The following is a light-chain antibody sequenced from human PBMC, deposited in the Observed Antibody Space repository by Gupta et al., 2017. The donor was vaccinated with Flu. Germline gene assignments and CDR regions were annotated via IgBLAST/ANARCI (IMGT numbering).Light chain of an antibody. J-gene: IGKJ3*01. CDR2: LGS. V-gene: IGKV2-28*01. CDR1: QSLLQSDGYNY. Sequence: DVVMTQSPLSLPVNPGEPASISCRSSQSLLQSDGYNYLDWYLQKPGQSPQLLIYLGSNRASGVPDRFSGSGSGIDFTLKISRVEAEDVGVYYCMQALQSPFTFGPGTKVDIK. CDR3: MQALQSPFT.